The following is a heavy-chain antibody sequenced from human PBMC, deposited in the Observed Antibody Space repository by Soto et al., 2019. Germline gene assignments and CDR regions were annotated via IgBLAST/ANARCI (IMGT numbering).Heavy chain of an antibody. V-gene: IGHV3-30*18. J-gene: IGHJ6*02. Sequence: QVQLVESGGGVVQPGRSLRLSCAASGFTFSSYGMHWVRQAPGKGLEWVAVISYDGSNKYYADSVKGRFTISRDNSKNTLYLQMNSLRAEDTAVYYCEKPPDVWGQGTTVTVSS. CDR3: EKPPDV. CDR2: ISYDGSNK. CDR1: GFTFSSYG.